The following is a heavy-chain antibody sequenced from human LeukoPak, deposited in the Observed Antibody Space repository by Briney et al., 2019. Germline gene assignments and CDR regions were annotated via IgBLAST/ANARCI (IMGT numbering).Heavy chain of an antibody. J-gene: IGHJ5*02. Sequence: GGSLRLSCAASGFTFSRYCMNWVRQAPGKGLEWVASIKEDGSEKYYVDSVEGRCTISRDNAKNSLYLQMNSLRDEETATNYCARFPPGVHLWGQGPLVTVSS. D-gene: IGHD3-10*01. V-gene: IGHV3-7*05. CDR3: ARFPPGVHL. CDR1: GFTFSRYC. CDR2: IKEDGSEK.